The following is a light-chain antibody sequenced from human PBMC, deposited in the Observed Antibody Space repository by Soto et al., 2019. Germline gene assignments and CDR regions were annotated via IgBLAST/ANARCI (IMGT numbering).Light chain of an antibody. J-gene: IGKJ1*01. CDR3: QQYKDWPTT. CDR1: QSVSTT. Sequence: EIVMTQSPATLSVSPGERATLSCRASQSVSTTVAWYQQKPGQAPRLIIYDASTRATGVPARFSGSGSGTDFTLTVTSLQSEDVGVYYCQQYKDWPTTFGQGTKVDIK. CDR2: DAS. V-gene: IGKV3-15*01.